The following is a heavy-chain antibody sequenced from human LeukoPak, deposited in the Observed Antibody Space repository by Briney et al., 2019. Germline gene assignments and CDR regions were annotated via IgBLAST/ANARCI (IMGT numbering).Heavy chain of an antibody. Sequence: GGSLRLSCAASGFTFSSYAMSWVRQAPGKGLEWVSAISGSGGSTYYADSVKGRFTISRDNSKNTLYLQMNSLRAEDTAVYYCAKSRTYYDILTGYQFDYWGQGTLVTVSS. CDR1: GFTFSSYA. CDR3: AKSRTYYDILTGYQFDY. CDR2: ISGSGGST. D-gene: IGHD3-9*01. J-gene: IGHJ4*02. V-gene: IGHV3-23*01.